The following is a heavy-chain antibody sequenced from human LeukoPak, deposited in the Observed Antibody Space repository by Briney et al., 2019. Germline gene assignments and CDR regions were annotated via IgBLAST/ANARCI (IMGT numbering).Heavy chain of an antibody. V-gene: IGHV3-74*01. CDR1: GFTFSSYW. J-gene: IGHJ3*02. CDR2: INSDGSST. Sequence: GGSLRLSCAASGFTFSSYWMHWVRQAPGKGLVWVSRINSDGSSTSYADSVKGRFTISRDNAKNTLYLQMNSLRAEDTAVYYCAREWVDYYDSRDDAFDIWGQGTMVTVSS. CDR3: AREWVDYYDSRDDAFDI. D-gene: IGHD3-22*01.